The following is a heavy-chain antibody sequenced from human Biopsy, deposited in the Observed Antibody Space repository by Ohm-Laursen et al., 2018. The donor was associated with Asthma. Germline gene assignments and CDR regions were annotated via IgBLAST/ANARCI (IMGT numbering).Heavy chain of an antibody. CDR2: ISFDGSNK. D-gene: IGHD3-10*01. V-gene: IGHV3-30*18. CDR3: VKALGGGDGFDV. J-gene: IGHJ3*01. CDR1: GFTFSNYG. Sequence: SLRLSCTASGFTFSNYGMHWVRQAPGKGLEWVAVISFDGSNKDFADSVKGRFTLSRDNSKTTLSLQMNSLTEGDTAVYYCVKALGGGDGFDVWGLGTTVTVSS.